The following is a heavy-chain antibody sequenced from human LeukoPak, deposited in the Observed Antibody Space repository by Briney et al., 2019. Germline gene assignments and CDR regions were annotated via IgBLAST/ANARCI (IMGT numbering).Heavy chain of an antibody. V-gene: IGHV4-39*02. CDR1: GGSISSNSYY. CDR3: ARSYSSGWYFFDY. Sequence: SETLSLTCTVSGGSISSNSYYWGWIRQPPGKGLEWIGSIFYSGSTYYNPSLKSRVTISVDTSKNHFSLKLSSVTAADTAVYYCARSYSSGWYFFDYWGQGTLVTVSS. D-gene: IGHD6-19*01. J-gene: IGHJ4*02. CDR2: IFYSGST.